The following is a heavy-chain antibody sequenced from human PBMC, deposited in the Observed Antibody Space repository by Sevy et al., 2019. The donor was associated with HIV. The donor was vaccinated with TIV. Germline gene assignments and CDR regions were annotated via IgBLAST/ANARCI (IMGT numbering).Heavy chain of an antibody. V-gene: IGHV3-30-3*01. D-gene: IGHD2-2*01. CDR2: ISYDGSSK. CDR3: AILGVDCVSTNCYGMRSLSFDF. CDR1: GFTFSSFA. Sequence: GGSLRLSCAASGFTFSSFAMHWVRQAPGKGLEWVAVISYDGSSKYYPDSVKGRFTSSRENAKNTLYLQMNRLRPEDTAVYFCAILGVDCVSTNCYGMRSLSFDFWGQGTLVTVSS. J-gene: IGHJ4*02.